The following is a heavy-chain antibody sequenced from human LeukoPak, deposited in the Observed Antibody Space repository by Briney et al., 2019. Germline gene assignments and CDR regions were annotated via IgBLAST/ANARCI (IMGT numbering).Heavy chain of an antibody. CDR2: IWYDGSNK. V-gene: IGHV3-33*01. CDR3: ARDVDAAMVDY. D-gene: IGHD5-18*01. Sequence: GGSLRLSCAASGFTFSSYGMHWVRQAPGKGLEWVAVIWYDGSNKYYADSVKGRFTISRDNSKNTLYLQMNSLRAEDTAVYYCARDVDAAMVDYWGQGTLVTVSS. CDR1: GFTFSSYG. J-gene: IGHJ4*02.